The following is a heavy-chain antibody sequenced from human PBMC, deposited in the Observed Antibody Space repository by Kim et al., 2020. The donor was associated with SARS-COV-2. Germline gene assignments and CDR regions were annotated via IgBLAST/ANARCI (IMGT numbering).Heavy chain of an antibody. Sequence: SGPTLVKPTQTLTLTCTFSGFSLSTSSVGVAWIRQPPGKALEWLALIYWDDEKRYSPSLKNRLTITKDTSKNQVVLTMTNMDPVDTGRYYCAHRTSGSLLDWWGQGTLVTVSS. CDR1: GFSLSTSSVG. V-gene: IGHV2-5*02. J-gene: IGHJ4*02. D-gene: IGHD1-26*01. CDR2: IYWDDEK. CDR3: AHRTSGSLLDW.